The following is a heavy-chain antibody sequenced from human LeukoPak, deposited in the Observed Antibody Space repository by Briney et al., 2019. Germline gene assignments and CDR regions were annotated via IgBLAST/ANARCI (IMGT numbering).Heavy chain of an antibody. Sequence: ASETLSLTCAVYGGSFSGYYWSWIRQPPGKGLEWSGEINHSGSTNYNPSLKSRVTISVDTSKNQFSLKLSSVTAADTAVYYCARVKDPGGYYYYYYMDVWGKGTTVTVSS. D-gene: IGHD3-16*01. J-gene: IGHJ6*03. V-gene: IGHV4-34*01. CDR1: GGSFSGYY. CDR2: INHSGST. CDR3: ARVKDPGGYYYYYYMDV.